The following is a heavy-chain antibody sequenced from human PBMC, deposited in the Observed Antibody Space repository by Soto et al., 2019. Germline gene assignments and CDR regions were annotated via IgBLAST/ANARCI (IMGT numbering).Heavy chain of an antibody. J-gene: IGHJ2*01. CDR1: GFTFSSYA. CDR3: AKDRPKLWYFDL. CDR2: INGSGGST. Sequence: EVQLLESGGGLVQPGGSLRLSCAASGFTFSSYAMSWVRQAPGKGLEWVSAINGSGGSTYYADSVKGRFTISRDNSKNTLYLQMNSPRAEDTAVYYCAKDRPKLWYFDLWGRGTLVTVSS. V-gene: IGHV3-23*01.